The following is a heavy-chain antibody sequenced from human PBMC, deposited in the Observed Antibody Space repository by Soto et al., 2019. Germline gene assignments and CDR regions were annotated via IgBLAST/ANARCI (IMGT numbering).Heavy chain of an antibody. CDR1: GGSISSYY. J-gene: IGHJ5*02. Sequence: PSXTLSLTCSVSGGSISSYYCSWIRQPPGKGLESIGYIYYSGSTNYNPSLKSRVTISVDTSKNQFSLKLSSVTAADTAVYYCARAGFLEWLLTFDPWGQGTLVSVTS. CDR2: IYYSGST. D-gene: IGHD3-3*01. V-gene: IGHV4-59*01. CDR3: ARAGFLEWLLTFDP.